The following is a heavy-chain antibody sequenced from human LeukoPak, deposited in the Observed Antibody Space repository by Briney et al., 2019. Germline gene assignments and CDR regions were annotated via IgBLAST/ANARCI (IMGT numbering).Heavy chain of an antibody. CDR1: GFTFSNYW. V-gene: IGHV3-7*01. CDR3: ARAMVWDHGDY. Sequence: PGGSLRLSCAASGFTFSNYWMTWVRQAPGKGLEWVANIKQDGSEKYYVDSVKGRFTTSRDNAKNSLYLQMNSLRAEDTAVYYCARAMVWDHGDYWGQGTLVTVSS. D-gene: IGHD1-14*01. CDR2: IKQDGSEK. J-gene: IGHJ4*02.